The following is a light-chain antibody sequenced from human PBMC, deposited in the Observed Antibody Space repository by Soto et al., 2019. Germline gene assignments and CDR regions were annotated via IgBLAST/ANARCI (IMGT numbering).Light chain of an antibody. J-gene: IGKJ3*01. V-gene: IGKV3-20*01. CDR2: AAS. CDR1: QSLSSRF. Sequence: EIVLTQSPGTLSLSPGERVTLSCRASQSLSSRFLAWYQQKPGQAPMLLIYAASSRATGIADRFSGSGSGTDFTLTISRLEPEEFAVYYCQQYGSSLFSFGPGTKVDIK. CDR3: QQYGSSLFS.